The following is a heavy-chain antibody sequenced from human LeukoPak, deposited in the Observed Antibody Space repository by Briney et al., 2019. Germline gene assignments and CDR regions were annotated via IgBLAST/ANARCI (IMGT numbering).Heavy chain of an antibody. CDR3: AKGTYYYDSSGYYGGYYFDY. CDR1: GFTFSSYW. D-gene: IGHD3-22*01. CDR2: IKQDGSEK. Sequence: GGSLRLSCAASGFTFSSYWMSWVRQAPGKGLEWVANIKQDGSEKYYVDSVKGRFTISRDNAKNSLYLQMNSLRAEDTAVYYCAKGTYYYDSSGYYGGYYFDYWGQGTLVTVSS. V-gene: IGHV3-7*03. J-gene: IGHJ4*02.